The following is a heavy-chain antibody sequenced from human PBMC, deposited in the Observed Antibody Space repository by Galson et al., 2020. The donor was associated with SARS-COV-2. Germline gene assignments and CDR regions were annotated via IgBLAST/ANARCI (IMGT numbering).Heavy chain of an antibody. CDR1: GDSVSTDDVA. Sequence: SQTLSLTCAISGDSVSTDDVAWNWFRQSPSRGPEWLGRTYYRSKWYNDYAVSVKGRITINPDTSKNQFSLQLNSVTPEDTAVYYCARDREYSSDYWGEGTLVTFSS. V-gene: IGHV6-1*01. CDR3: ARDREYSSDY. CDR2: TYYRSKWYN. J-gene: IGHJ4*02. D-gene: IGHD6-6*01.